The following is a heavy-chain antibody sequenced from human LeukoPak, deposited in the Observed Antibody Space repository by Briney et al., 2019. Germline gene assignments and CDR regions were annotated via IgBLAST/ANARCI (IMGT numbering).Heavy chain of an antibody. J-gene: IGHJ4*02. V-gene: IGHV3-23*01. CDR2: ISGSGGNT. CDR3: PRLSAVLWPTNYYFVY. D-gene: IGHD5-24*01. Sequence: GGSLRLSCAASGFTFSSYAMSWVRQAPGKGLEWVSAISGSGGNTYYTDSVKGRFTISRDNSKNTLYLQMNSLRAEDTAVYYCPRLSAVLWPTNYYFVYCGERALVSASS. CDR1: GFTFSSYA.